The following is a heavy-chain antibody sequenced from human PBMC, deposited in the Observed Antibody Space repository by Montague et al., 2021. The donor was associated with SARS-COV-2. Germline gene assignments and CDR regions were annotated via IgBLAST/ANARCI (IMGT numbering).Heavy chain of an antibody. V-gene: IGHV4-39*01. Sequence: SETLSLTCTVSGGSISSSSYYWGWIRQPPGKGLELIGSIYYSGSTYYNPSLKSRVTISVDTSKHQFSLKLSSVTAADTAVYYCARKEMKYSSIWSTGGNWFDPWGQGTLVTVSA. J-gene: IGHJ5*02. D-gene: IGHD6-13*01. CDR2: IYYSGST. CDR3: ARKEMKYSSIWSTGGNWFDP. CDR1: GGSISSSSYY.